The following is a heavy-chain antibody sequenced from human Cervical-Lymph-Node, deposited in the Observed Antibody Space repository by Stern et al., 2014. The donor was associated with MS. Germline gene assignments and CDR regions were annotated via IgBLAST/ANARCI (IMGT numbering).Heavy chain of an antibody. CDR1: GFTVSRDY. Sequence: EVQLVESGGGVIQPGGSLRLSCTASGFTVSRDYMTWVRQAPGKGLEWVSLITNVGSTFHPDSVKGRFTSSRDDSKNTVYLHMTSLRAEDTAMYYCARDTSSPERSDWWGQGTLVTVSS. V-gene: IGHV3-53*01. J-gene: IGHJ4*02. CDR2: ITNVGST. D-gene: IGHD1-1*01. CDR3: ARDTSSPERSDW.